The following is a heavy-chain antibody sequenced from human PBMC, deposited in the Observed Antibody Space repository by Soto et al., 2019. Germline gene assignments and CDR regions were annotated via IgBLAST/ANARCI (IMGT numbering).Heavy chain of an antibody. Sequence: EVQLLESGGGLVQPGGSLRLSCAASGFTFSTYSMTWVRQAPGKGLEWVSIISGGGSSTYSADSVKGRLTISRDNSKNTLYLEMNNLRAEDTAIYYCASNILSPSGALDTWGQGTMVTVSS. J-gene: IGHJ3*02. V-gene: IGHV3-23*01. CDR2: ISGGGSST. CDR3: ASNILSPSGALDT. D-gene: IGHD2-2*02. CDR1: GFTFSTYS.